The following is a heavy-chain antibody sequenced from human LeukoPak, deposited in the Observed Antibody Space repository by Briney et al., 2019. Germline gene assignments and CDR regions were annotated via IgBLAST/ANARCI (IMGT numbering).Heavy chain of an antibody. Sequence: SETLSLTCTVSGGSISSSSYYWGWIRQPPGKGQEWIGSIYYSGSTYYNPSLKSRVTISVDTSKNQFSLKLSSVTAADTAVYYCARDYYDSSGYEGSFDYWGQGTLVTVSS. CDR3: ARDYYDSSGYEGSFDY. D-gene: IGHD3-22*01. V-gene: IGHV4-39*07. CDR1: GGSISSSSYY. J-gene: IGHJ4*02. CDR2: IYYSGST.